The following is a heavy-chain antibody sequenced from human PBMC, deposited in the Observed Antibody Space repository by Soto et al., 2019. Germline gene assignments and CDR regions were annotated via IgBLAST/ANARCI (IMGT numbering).Heavy chain of an antibody. CDR3: ARDRYYYDTSDHFSADAFDI. J-gene: IGHJ3*02. V-gene: IGHV3-74*01. CDR2: ISNAGTST. D-gene: IGHD3-22*01. CDR1: GFTSSSYW. Sequence: EVQLVESGGGLVQPWGSLRLSCAASGFTSSSYWMHWVRQAPGKGLVWVSRISNAGTSTNYADSVKGRFTISRDNAKNTVYLEMNSLRAEDTAVYYCARDRYYYDTSDHFSADAFDIWGQGTTVTVSS.